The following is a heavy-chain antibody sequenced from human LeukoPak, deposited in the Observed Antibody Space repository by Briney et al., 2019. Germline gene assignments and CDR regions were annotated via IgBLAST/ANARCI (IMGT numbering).Heavy chain of an antibody. CDR2: ISSSSSYI. J-gene: IGHJ4*02. Sequence: GGSLRLSCAASGFTFSSYWMNWVRQAPGKGLEWVSSISSSSSYIYYADSVKGRFTISRDNAKNSLYLQMNSLRAEDTAVYYCARVGYDYVWGSYRWGYFDYWGQGTLVTVSS. CDR1: GFTFSSYW. D-gene: IGHD3-16*02. CDR3: ARVGYDYVWGSYRWGYFDY. V-gene: IGHV3-21*01.